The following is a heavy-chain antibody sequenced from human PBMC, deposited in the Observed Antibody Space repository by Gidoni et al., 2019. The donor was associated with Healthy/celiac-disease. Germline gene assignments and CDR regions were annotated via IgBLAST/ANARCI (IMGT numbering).Heavy chain of an antibody. CDR2: IWYDGSNK. V-gene: IGHV3-33*01. J-gene: IGHJ4*02. D-gene: IGHD6-13*01. Sequence: QVPLVASGGCVVHPGRSLRLSFAASGFTFRSYGMHWVRQAPGKGLEWVAVIWYDGSNKNYADSVKGRFTISRDNSKNTLYLQMNSLRAEDTAVYYCARVLGRAAAGPFDYWGQGTLVTVSS. CDR3: ARVLGRAAAGPFDY. CDR1: GFTFRSYG.